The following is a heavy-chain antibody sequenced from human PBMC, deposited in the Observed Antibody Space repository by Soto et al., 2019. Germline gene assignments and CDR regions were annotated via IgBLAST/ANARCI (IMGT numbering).Heavy chain of an antibody. Sequence: SETLSLTCAVSGYSISSGYYWGWIRQPPGKGLEWIGSIYHSGSTYYNPSLKSRVTISVDTSKNQFSLKLSSVTAADTAVYYCARVAHYYDSSGFFDYWGQGTLVTV. D-gene: IGHD3-22*01. CDR1: GYSISSGYY. CDR3: ARVAHYYDSSGFFDY. J-gene: IGHJ4*02. V-gene: IGHV4-38-2*01. CDR2: IYHSGST.